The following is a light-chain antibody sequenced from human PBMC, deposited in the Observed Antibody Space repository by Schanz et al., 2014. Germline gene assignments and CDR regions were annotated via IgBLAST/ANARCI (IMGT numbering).Light chain of an antibody. CDR2: EAN. J-gene: IGLJ2*01. V-gene: IGLV2-23*01. CDR3: CSYADGSTLI. Sequence: QSALTQPASVSGSPGQSITISCTGTSSDVGSYNLVSWYQHYPGKAPKVIIYEANKRPSGVSNRFSASKSGYTASLTISGLQAEDEADYYCCSYADGSTLIFGGGTKLTVL. CDR1: SSDVGSYNL.